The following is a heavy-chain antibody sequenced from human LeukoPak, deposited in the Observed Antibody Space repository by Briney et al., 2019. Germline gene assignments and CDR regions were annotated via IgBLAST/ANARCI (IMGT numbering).Heavy chain of an antibody. CDR1: GFTFDDYA. CDR2: ISWNSGSI. CDR3: ARKTFGTVYFDY. D-gene: IGHD1-1*01. Sequence: GRSLRLSCAASGFTFDDYAMHWVRQAPGKGLEWVSGISWNSGSIGYADSVKGRFTISRDNAKNSVYLQMNSLRVEDTAVYYCARKTFGTVYFDYWGQGILVTVSS. J-gene: IGHJ4*02. V-gene: IGHV3-9*01.